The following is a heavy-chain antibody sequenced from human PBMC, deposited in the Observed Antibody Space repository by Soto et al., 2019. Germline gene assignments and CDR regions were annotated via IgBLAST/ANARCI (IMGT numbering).Heavy chain of an antibody. CDR3: ARGGYYYDSSGYYFT. CDR1: GGSISSYC. CDR2: IYTSGST. J-gene: IGHJ5*02. Sequence: SETLSLTCTVSGGSISSYCLSWIRQRSGKGLEWIGRIYTSGSTNYNPSLKSRVTMSVDTSKNQFSLKLSSVTAADTAVYYCARGGYYYDSSGYYFTWGQGTLVTVSS. V-gene: IGHV4-4*07. D-gene: IGHD3-22*01.